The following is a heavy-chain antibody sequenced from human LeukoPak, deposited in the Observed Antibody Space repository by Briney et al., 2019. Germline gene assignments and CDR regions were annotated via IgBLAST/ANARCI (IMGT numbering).Heavy chain of an antibody. CDR3: ARLASLVAAAAHY. J-gene: IGHJ4*02. V-gene: IGHV1-18*01. CDR2: ISGYNGNT. CDR1: GYTFTSYG. D-gene: IGHD6-13*01. Sequence: ASVKVSCKASGYTFTSYGIIWVRQAPGKGLEWMGWISGYNGNTNYAQKVQGRVTMTTDTSSSTAYMEVRSLRSDDTAVYYCARLASLVAAAAHYWGPGTLVTVSS.